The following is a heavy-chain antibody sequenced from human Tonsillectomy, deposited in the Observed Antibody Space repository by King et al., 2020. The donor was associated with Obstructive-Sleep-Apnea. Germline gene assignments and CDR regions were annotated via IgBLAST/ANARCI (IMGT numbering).Heavy chain of an antibody. D-gene: IGHD3-10*01. Sequence: QLQESGPGLVKPSQTLSLTCTVSGGSISSGGYYWSWIRQHPGKGLEWIGYIYYSGSTYYNPSLKSRVTISVDTSKNQFSLQLSSVTAADTAVYYCAGDSPLLGFGLDYDYGMDVWGQGTTVTVSS. J-gene: IGHJ6*02. CDR3: AGDSPLLGFGLDYDYGMDV. CDR2: IYYSGST. V-gene: IGHV4-31*03. CDR1: GGSISSGGYY.